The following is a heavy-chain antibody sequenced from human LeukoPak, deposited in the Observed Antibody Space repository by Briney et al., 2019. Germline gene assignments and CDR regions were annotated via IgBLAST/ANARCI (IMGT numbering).Heavy chain of an antibody. J-gene: IGHJ4*02. CDR1: GGSFSGYY. V-gene: IGHV4-59*01. CDR2: IYYSGST. Sequence: PSETLSLTCAVYGGSFSGYYWSWIRQPPGKGLEWIGYIYYSGSTNYNPSLKSRVTISVDTSKNQFSLKLSSVTAADTAVYYCARGNGSGGSSGYYYGYYFDYWGQGTLVTVSS. CDR3: ARGNGSGGSSGYYYGYYFDY. D-gene: IGHD3-22*01.